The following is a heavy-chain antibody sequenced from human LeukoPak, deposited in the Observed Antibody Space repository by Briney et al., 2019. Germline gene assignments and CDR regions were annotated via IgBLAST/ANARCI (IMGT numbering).Heavy chain of an antibody. V-gene: IGHV4-61*03. CDR2: VYYIGTT. CDR3: ARNTSSPPWFDP. J-gene: IGHJ5*02. D-gene: IGHD2-2*01. CDR1: GGSASSPDSY. Sequence: PSESLSLTCTVSGGSASSPDSYWGWVRQPGGEGLEWIGYVYYIGTTSSNSSLKTRATISVDMSKNHFSIILTSVTAADTPVYFCARNTSSPPWFDPWGQGTLVTVSS.